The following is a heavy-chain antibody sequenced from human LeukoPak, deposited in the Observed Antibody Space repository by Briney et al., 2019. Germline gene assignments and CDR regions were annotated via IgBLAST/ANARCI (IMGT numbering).Heavy chain of an antibody. Sequence: ASVKVSCKASGGTFSSYAISWVRQAPGQGLEWMGGIIPIFGTANYAQKFQGRVTITTDESTSTAYMELSSLRSEDTAVYYCAREGDYYDSSGYNRDAFDIWGQRTMVTVSS. CDR3: AREGDYYDSSGYNRDAFDI. D-gene: IGHD3-22*01. CDR1: GGTFSSYA. J-gene: IGHJ3*02. CDR2: IIPIFGTA. V-gene: IGHV1-69*05.